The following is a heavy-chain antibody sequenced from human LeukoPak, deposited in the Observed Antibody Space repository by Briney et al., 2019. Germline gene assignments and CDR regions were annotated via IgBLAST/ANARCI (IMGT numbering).Heavy chain of an antibody. CDR3: ARDYTESTYNWGTFSFDY. Sequence: EASVKVSCKASGGTFSSYAISWVRQAPGQGLEWMGGIIPIFGTANYAQKFQGRATITADESTSTAYMELSSLRSEDTAVYYCARDYTESTYNWGTFSFDYWGQGTLVTVSS. V-gene: IGHV1-69*13. CDR1: GGTFSSYA. CDR2: IIPIFGTA. J-gene: IGHJ4*02. D-gene: IGHD1-20*01.